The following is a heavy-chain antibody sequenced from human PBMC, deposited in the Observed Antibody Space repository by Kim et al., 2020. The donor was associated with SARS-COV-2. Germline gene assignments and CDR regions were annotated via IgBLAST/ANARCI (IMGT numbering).Heavy chain of an antibody. CDR3: ARGLGYCSSTSCYTLGYFDY. D-gene: IGHD2-2*02. CDR2: IYHSGST. V-gene: IGHV4-30-2*01. CDR1: GGSISSGGYS. Sequence: SETLSLTCAVSGGSISSGGYSWSWIRQPPGKGLEWIGYIYHSGSTYYNPSLKSRVTISVDRSKNQFSLKLSSVTAADTAVYYCARGLGYCSSTSCYTLGYFDYWGQGTLVTVSS. J-gene: IGHJ4*02.